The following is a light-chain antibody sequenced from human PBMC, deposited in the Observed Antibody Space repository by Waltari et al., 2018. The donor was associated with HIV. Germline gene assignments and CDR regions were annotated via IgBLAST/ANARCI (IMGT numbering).Light chain of an antibody. V-gene: IGLV1-40*01. CDR3: QSYDSSLSGSV. CDR1: SSNIGAGYD. J-gene: IGLJ3*02. CDR2: GNN. Sequence: QSVLTQPPSVSGAPGQRVTISCTGSSSNIGAGYDVHWYQQLPGTAPKLLIYGNNNRPSGFLDRFSGSKSGTSASLAITGLQAEDEADYYCQSYDSSLSGSVFGGGTKLTVL.